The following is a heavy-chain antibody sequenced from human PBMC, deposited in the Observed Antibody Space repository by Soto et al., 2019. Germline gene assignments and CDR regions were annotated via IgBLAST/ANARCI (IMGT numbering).Heavy chain of an antibody. CDR3: ARGSGIVALPGELEDVKYDY. CDR1: GQSFSGHS. J-gene: IGHJ4*02. CDR2: INESGST. Sequence: QVQLQQWGAGLVKPSETLSLSCAVYGQSFSGHSWAWIRQPPGKGLEWIGEINESGSTYYNPSLKSRVTISTDTSKNQFSLKLSSVSAADTAEYFCARGSGIVALPGELEDVKYDYWGQGTLVNVSS. D-gene: IGHD1-1*01. V-gene: IGHV4-34*01.